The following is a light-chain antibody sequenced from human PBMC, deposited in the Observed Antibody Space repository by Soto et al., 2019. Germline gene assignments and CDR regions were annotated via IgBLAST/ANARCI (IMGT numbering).Light chain of an antibody. Sequence: IQITQSPSTLSGTVGDRVTITCRASQTISSWLAWYQQKPGKAPKLLIYKASTLKSGVPSRFSGSGSGTEFTLTISGLQPGDSATYYCQQYNSYSPTFGQGTKVDIK. V-gene: IGKV1-5*03. CDR3: QQYNSYSPT. CDR1: QTISSW. CDR2: KAS. J-gene: IGKJ1*01.